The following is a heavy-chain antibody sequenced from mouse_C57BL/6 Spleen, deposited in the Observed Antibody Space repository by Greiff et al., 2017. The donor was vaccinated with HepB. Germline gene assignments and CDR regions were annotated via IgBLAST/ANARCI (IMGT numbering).Heavy chain of an antibody. V-gene: IGHV1-15*01. CDR2: IDPETGGT. J-gene: IGHJ1*03. CDR3: TRGTTVVEGYFDV. D-gene: IGHD1-1*01. Sequence: VQLQQSGAELVRPGASVTLSCKASGYTFTDYEMHWVKQTPVHGLEWIGAIDPETGGTAYNQKFKGKAILTADKSSSTAYMELRSLTSEVSAVYYCTRGTTVVEGYFDVWGTGTTVTVSS. CDR1: GYTFTDYE.